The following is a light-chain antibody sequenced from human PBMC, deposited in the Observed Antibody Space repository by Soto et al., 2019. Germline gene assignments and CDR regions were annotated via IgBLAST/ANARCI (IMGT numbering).Light chain of an antibody. CDR3: SSYKSSSTADV. J-gene: IGLJ1*01. CDR1: STDVGSSNH. Sequence: QSALTQPASVSGSPGQSITISCTGTSTDVGSSNHVSWYQQYPGKVPKLMIYEVSVRPSGVSNRFSGSKSGNTASLTISGLQAEDEADYYCSSYKSSSTADVFGTGTKVTVL. V-gene: IGLV2-14*01. CDR2: EVS.